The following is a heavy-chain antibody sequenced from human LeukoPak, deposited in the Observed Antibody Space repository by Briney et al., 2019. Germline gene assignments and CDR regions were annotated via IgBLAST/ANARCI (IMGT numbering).Heavy chain of an antibody. CDR1: GFIFSTYG. CDR2: IRYDGSNK. Sequence: GGSLRLSCAASGFIFSTYGMHWVRQAPGKGLEWVAFIRYDGSNKYYADSVKGRFTIFRDNSKNTLYLQVNSLRAEDTAVYYCAKESCTGSSCYEPRWGQGTLVTVSS. CDR3: AKESCTGSSCYEPR. D-gene: IGHD2-15*01. J-gene: IGHJ4*02. V-gene: IGHV3-30*02.